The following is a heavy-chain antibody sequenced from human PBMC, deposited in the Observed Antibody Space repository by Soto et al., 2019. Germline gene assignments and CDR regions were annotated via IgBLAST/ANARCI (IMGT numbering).Heavy chain of an antibody. V-gene: IGHV3-23*01. D-gene: IGHD3-22*01. CDR2: ISGSGGST. J-gene: IGHJ4*02. CDR1: GFTFSSYA. Sequence: EVQLLESGGGLVQPGGSLRLSCAASGFTFSSYAMSWVRQAPGKGLEWVSAISGSGGSTYYADSVKGRFTISRDNSKNTLYLQMNSLRAEDTAVYYCAKVPGDYDDISGYYYYFDYWGQGTLVTVSS. CDR3: AKVPGDYDDISGYYYYFDY.